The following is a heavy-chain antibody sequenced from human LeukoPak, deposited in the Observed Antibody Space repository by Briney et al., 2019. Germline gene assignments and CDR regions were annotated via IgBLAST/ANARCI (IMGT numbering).Heavy chain of an antibody. CDR1: GDSISSSNW. J-gene: IGHJ4*02. Sequence: SETLSLTCAVSGDSISSSNWWSWVRQPPGKGLEWLGEIYHRGNIDYNPSFKSRVTISVDKSKNQFSLKLSSVTAADTAVYYCARDRVASPWYYFDYWGQGTLVTVSS. CDR2: IYHRGNI. D-gene: IGHD3-3*02. V-gene: IGHV4-4*02. CDR3: ARDRVASPWYYFDY.